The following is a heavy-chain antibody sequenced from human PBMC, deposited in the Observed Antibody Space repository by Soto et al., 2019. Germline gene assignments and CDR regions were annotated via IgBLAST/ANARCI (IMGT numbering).Heavy chain of an antibody. CDR1: GFTFSNAW. V-gene: IGHV3-15*01. Sequence: PGGSLRLSCAASGFTFSNAWMNWVRQAPGKGLEWVGRIKKRADGGTTDLAAPVKGRFTISRDDSKNTLYLQMNSLKTEDTAVYYCTTVNPYKPDTSGYFSWGQGTLVTVSS. CDR2: IKKRADGGTT. J-gene: IGHJ4*02. D-gene: IGHD3-22*01. CDR3: TTVNPYKPDTSGYFS.